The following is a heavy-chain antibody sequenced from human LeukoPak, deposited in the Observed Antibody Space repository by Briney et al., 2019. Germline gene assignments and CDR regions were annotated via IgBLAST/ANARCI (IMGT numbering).Heavy chain of an antibody. Sequence: PGGSLRLSCAASGFTFSSYSMNWVRQAPGKGLEWVSSISSSSYIYYADSVKGRFTISRDNAKNSLYLQMNSLRAEDTAVYYCARGIAVAGDPGLAFDIWGQGTMVTVSS. D-gene: IGHD6-19*01. CDR3: ARGIAVAGDPGLAFDI. CDR1: GFTFSSYS. J-gene: IGHJ3*02. CDR2: ISSSSYI. V-gene: IGHV3-21*03.